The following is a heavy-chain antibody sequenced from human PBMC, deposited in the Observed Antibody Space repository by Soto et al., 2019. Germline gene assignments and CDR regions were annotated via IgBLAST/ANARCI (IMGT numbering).Heavy chain of an antibody. Sequence: GGSLRLSCAASGFTFSTYSMNWVRQAPGKGLEWVSYISSSSTIYYADSVKGRFTISRDNAENSLYLQMNSLRDEDTAVYYCARFLSPVADYWGQGTRVTVSS. CDR2: ISSSSTI. V-gene: IGHV3-48*02. CDR1: GFTFSTYS. D-gene: IGHD6-19*01. J-gene: IGHJ4*02. CDR3: ARFLSPVADY.